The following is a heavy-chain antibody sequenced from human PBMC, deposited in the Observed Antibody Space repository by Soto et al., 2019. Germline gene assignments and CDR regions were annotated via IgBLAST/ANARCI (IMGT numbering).Heavy chain of an antibody. CDR2: ISDDGSNN. D-gene: IGHD6-13*01. V-gene: IGHV3-30-3*01. Sequence: PLGSLRLARGASGFTISGYAMHWEHQAPGKGLEWVAVISDDGSNNYYADSVRGRFTISRDNSKNTLYLQMSSLSAEDTAVYYCARDKTIAASDYWGQGTQVTVSS. J-gene: IGHJ4*02. CDR3: ARDKTIAASDY. CDR1: GFTISGYA.